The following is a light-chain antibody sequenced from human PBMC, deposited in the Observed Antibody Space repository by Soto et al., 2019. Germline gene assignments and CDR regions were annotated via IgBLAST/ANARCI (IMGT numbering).Light chain of an antibody. J-gene: IGKJ1*01. Sequence: EIVLTQSPGTLSLSPGEGATLSCRASESVNTNYFAWYQQKLGQAPRLLIYATSIRATGVPDRFSGSGSGTGFSLTISRLEPEELCSYYCQQYFGSPWTFGQGSKVEIK. CDR3: QQYFGSPWT. CDR1: ESVNTNY. CDR2: ATS. V-gene: IGKV3-20*01.